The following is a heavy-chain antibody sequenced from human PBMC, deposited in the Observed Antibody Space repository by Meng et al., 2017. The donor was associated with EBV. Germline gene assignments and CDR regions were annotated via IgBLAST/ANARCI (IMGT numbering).Heavy chain of an antibody. D-gene: IGHD3-10*01. CDR3: ASESGRGYTPDY. CDR2: FLPRLGAP. CDR1: GGPFRYYA. J-gene: IGHJ4*02. V-gene: IGHV1-69*01. Sequence: QVQWVKSAAGVKKPGSSVKVSCKTSGGPFRYYAISWVRQAPGQGLEWLGGFLPRLGAPNYAQKFHGRVKITADESTSTHYMDLSSLRSEDTAIYYCASESGRGYTPDYWGQGTLVTVSS.